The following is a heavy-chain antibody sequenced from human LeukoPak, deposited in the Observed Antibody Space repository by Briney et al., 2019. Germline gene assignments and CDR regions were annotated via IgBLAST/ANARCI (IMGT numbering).Heavy chain of an antibody. D-gene: IGHD5-18*01. V-gene: IGHV3-21*01. CDR1: GFTFSSYS. J-gene: IGHJ4*02. Sequence: GGSLRLSCAASGFTFSSYSMNWVRQAPGKGLEWVSSISSSSSYIYYADSVKGRFTISRDNAKNSLYLQMNSLRAEDTAVYYCAGFRGYSYPTGVDYWGQGTLVTVSS. CDR2: ISSSSSYI. CDR3: AGFRGYSYPTGVDY.